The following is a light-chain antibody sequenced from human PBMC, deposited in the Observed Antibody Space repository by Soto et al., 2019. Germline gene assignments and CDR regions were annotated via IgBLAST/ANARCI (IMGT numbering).Light chain of an antibody. Sequence: QSVLTQPASVSGSPGQSITISCTGTSSDVGGYNYVSWYQQHPVKAPKLMIYDVTNRPSGVSDRFSGSKSGNTASLTISGLQAEDVADYYCSSYTSSSSPYVFGTGPKVTVL. CDR2: DVT. J-gene: IGLJ1*01. CDR3: SSYTSSSSPYV. V-gene: IGLV2-14*01. CDR1: SSDVGGYNY.